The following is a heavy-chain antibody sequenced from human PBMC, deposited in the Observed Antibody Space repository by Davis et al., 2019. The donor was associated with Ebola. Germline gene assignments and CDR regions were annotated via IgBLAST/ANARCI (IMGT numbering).Heavy chain of an antibody. Sequence: GSLRLSCAVYGGSFSGYYWSWIRQPPGKGLEWIGEINHSGSTNYNPSLKSRVTISVDTSKNQFSLKLSSVTAADTAVYYCARIAAAGTPLYYYYGMDVWGQGTTVAVSS. CDR1: GGSFSGYY. CDR2: INHSGST. V-gene: IGHV4-34*01. D-gene: IGHD6-13*01. J-gene: IGHJ6*02. CDR3: ARIAAAGTPLYYYYGMDV.